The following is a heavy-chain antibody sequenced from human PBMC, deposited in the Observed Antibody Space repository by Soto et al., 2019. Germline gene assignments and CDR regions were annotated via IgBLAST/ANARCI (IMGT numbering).Heavy chain of an antibody. CDR3: ARDELWGIVVVPAAIGMDV. J-gene: IGHJ6*02. CDR1: VFTFSSYA. Sequence: GESLRLYCAASVFTFSSYAMHWVRQAPGKGLEWVAVISYDGSNKYYADSVKGRFTISRDNSKNTLYLQMNSLRAEDTAVYYCARDELWGIVVVPAAIGMDVWGQGTTVTVSS. D-gene: IGHD2-2*01. CDR2: ISYDGSNK. V-gene: IGHV3-30-3*01.